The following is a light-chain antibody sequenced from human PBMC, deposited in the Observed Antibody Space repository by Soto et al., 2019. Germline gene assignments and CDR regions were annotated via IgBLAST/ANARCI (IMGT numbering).Light chain of an antibody. CDR3: EHRSNWPRFT. Sequence: EIVLTQSPATLSLSPGERATLSCRASQSVSNYLAWYQQKPGQAPRLLIYDASNRATGIPARFSGSGSGTDFTLTISSLEPEDFAVYYCEHRSNWPRFTFGQETKVEIK. CDR1: QSVSNY. V-gene: IGKV3-11*01. CDR2: DAS. J-gene: IGKJ2*01.